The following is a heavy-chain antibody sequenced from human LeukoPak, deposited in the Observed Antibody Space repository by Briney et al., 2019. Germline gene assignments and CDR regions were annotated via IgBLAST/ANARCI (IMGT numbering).Heavy chain of an antibody. V-gene: IGHV3-30-3*01. CDR2: ISYDGSNK. CDR1: GFTFSRYW. CDR3: ARDQDSSGYSFDY. J-gene: IGHJ4*02. D-gene: IGHD3-22*01. Sequence: GGSLRLSCAASGFTFSRYWMTWVRQAPGKGLEWVAVISYDGSNKYYADSVKGRFTISRDNSKNTLYLQMNSLRAEDTAVYYCARDQDSSGYSFDYWGQGTLVTVSS.